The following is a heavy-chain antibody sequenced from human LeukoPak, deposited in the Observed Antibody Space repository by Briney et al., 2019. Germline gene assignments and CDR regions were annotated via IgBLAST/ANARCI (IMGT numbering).Heavy chain of an antibody. J-gene: IGHJ2*01. V-gene: IGHV3-9*01. Sequence: SLRLSCAASGFTFDDYDMNWGRQAPGKGLEWVAGISWRSDSIGYADSVRGRFTISRDNAKNSLYLQMDGLRPEDTSLYYCAKDPRETFVGVKIGYFDLWGRGTLVTVSS. D-gene: IGHD3-16*01. CDR1: GFTFDDYD. CDR2: ISWRSDSI. CDR3: AKDPRETFVGVKIGYFDL.